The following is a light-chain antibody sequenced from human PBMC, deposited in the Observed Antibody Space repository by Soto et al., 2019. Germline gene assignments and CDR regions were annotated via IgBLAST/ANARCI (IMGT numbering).Light chain of an antibody. Sequence: QSVLTQSPSASASLGASVKLTCTLSSGHRPYAIAWHQQQPEKGPRYLMNLNSDGRHTKGDGIPDRFSGSSSGTERYLTISSLQSEDEADYYCQTWGTGLLVFGGGTKVTVL. CDR3: QTWGTGLLV. CDR2: LNSDGRH. CDR1: SGHRPYA. J-gene: IGLJ2*01. V-gene: IGLV4-69*01.